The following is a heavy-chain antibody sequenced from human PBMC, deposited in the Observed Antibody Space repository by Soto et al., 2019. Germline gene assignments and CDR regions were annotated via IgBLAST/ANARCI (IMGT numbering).Heavy chain of an antibody. J-gene: IGHJ6*03. CDR2: MNPNSGNT. Sequence: ASVKVSCKASGYTLTSYDINWVRQATGQGLEWMGWMNPNSGNTGYAQKFQGRVTMTRNTSISTAYMELSSLRSEDTAVYYCARGGTVTTRIDYYYYYYMDVWGKGTTVTVSS. CDR3: ARGGTVTTRIDYYYYYYMDV. D-gene: IGHD4-4*01. V-gene: IGHV1-8*01. CDR1: GYTLTSYD.